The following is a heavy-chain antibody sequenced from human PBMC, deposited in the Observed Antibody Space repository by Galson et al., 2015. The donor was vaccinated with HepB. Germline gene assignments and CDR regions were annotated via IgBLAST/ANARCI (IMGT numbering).Heavy chain of an antibody. CDR1: GYTFTSYY. J-gene: IGHJ6*02. CDR2: INPSGGST. CDR3: ARSYCSSTSCYGGDYYYYGMDV. V-gene: IGHV1-46*01. Sequence: SVKVSCKASGYTFTSYYMHWVRQAPGQGLEWMGIINPSGGSTSYAQKFQGRVTMTRDTSTSTVYMELSSLRSEDTAVYYCARSYCSSTSCYGGDYYYYGMDVWGQGTMVTVSS. D-gene: IGHD2-2*01.